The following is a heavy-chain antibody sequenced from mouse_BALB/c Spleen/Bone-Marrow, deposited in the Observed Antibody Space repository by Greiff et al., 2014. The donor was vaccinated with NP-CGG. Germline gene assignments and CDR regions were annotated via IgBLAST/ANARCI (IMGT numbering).Heavy chain of an antibody. CDR1: GFSLTTYG. D-gene: IGHD1-2*01. Sequence: VKLQESGPGLVAPSQSLSITCTVSGFSLTTYGVHWVRQPPGKGLGWLGVLWADGSTNYNSALMSRLSISKDNSKSQVFLKMNSLQTDDTAMYYCARITTATGAMDYWGQGTSVTVSS. CDR2: LWADGST. CDR3: ARITTATGAMDY. V-gene: IGHV2-9*02. J-gene: IGHJ4*01.